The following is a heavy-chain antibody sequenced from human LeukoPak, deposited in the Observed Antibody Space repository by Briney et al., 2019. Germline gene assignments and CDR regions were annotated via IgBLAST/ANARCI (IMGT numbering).Heavy chain of an antibody. CDR1: GYTFINYG. J-gene: IGHJ5*02. V-gene: IGHV1-18*01. D-gene: IGHD3-3*01. CDR3: ARDRHYDASTVFDP. Sequence: ASVKVSCKASGYTFINYGISWVRQAPGQGLEWMGWISANSGNTKFAQKVQGRITMTTDTSTSTVYMELRSLRSDDTAIYYCARDRHYDASTVFDPWGQGTLVTVSS. CDR2: ISANSGNT.